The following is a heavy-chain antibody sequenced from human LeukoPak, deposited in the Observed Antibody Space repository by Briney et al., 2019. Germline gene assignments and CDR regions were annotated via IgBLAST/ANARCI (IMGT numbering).Heavy chain of an antibody. V-gene: IGHV3-33*01. D-gene: IGHD1-26*01. CDR3: ARDKWELRSHKYYYYGMDV. Sequence: PGRSLRLSCAASGFTFSSYGMHWVRQAPGKGLEWVAVIWYDGSNKYYADSVKGRFTISRDNSKNTLYLQMNSLRAEDTAVYYCARDKWELRSHKYYYYGMDVWGQGTTVTVSS. J-gene: IGHJ6*02. CDR2: IWYDGSNK. CDR1: GFTFSSYG.